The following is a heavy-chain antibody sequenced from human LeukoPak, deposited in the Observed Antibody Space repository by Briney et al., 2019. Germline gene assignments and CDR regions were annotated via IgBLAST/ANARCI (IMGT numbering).Heavy chain of an antibody. D-gene: IGHD6-6*01. V-gene: IGHV3-23*01. CDR1: GFTFSSYA. CDR3: ARGAFDYISSSGEWMGDY. CDR2: ISGSGGST. J-gene: IGHJ4*02. Sequence: GGSLRLSCAASGFTFSSYAMSWVRQAPGKGLEWVSVISGSGGSTYYADSVKGRFTISRDNAKNSLYLQMNNLRAEDTAVYYCARGAFDYISSSGEWMGDYWGQGTLVTVSS.